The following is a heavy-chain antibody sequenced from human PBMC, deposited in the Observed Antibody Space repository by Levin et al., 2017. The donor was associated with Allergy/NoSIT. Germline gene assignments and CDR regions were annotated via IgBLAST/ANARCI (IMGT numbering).Heavy chain of an antibody. CDR3: ARGRYFDWLPLDA. Sequence: SETLSLTCTVSGDSIINSNWWNWVRHPPGKGLEWIGEIYRNGTTKSNPSLKSRVTISMDKSNNRFSLRLNAVTAADTAVYYCARGRYFDWLPLDAWGQGTLVAVSS. CDR1: GDSIINSNW. CDR2: IYRNGTT. D-gene: IGHD3-9*01. J-gene: IGHJ5*02. V-gene: IGHV4-4*02.